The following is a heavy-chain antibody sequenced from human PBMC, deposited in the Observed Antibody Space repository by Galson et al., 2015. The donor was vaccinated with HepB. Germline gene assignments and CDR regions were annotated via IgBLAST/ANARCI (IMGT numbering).Heavy chain of an antibody. Sequence: SLRLSCAASGFTFSSYSMNWVRQAPGKGLEWVSSISSGSTSIYYADSVKGRFTVSRDNTKRSLYLQMNSLGAEDTAVYYCARDSRYGSGTNAFDIWGQGTMVTVSS. CDR2: ISSGSTSI. CDR3: ARDSRYGSGTNAFDI. D-gene: IGHD3-10*01. V-gene: IGHV3-21*01. CDR1: GFTFSSYS. J-gene: IGHJ3*02.